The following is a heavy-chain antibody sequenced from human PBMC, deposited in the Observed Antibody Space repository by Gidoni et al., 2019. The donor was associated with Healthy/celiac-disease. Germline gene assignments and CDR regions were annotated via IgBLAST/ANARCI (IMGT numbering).Heavy chain of an antibody. CDR3: AKELKPAAIDSGCGMDV. D-gene: IGHD2-2*01. CDR1: GFSFSSYG. CDR2: ISYDGSNK. Sequence: QVQLVESGGGLVLPGRSLRLSCAASGFSFSSYGMHWVRQAPGKGLEWVAVISYDGSNKYYADSVKGRFTISRDNSKNTLYLQMNSLRAEDTAVYYCAKELKPAAIDSGCGMDVWGQGTTVTVSS. J-gene: IGHJ6*02. V-gene: IGHV3-30*18.